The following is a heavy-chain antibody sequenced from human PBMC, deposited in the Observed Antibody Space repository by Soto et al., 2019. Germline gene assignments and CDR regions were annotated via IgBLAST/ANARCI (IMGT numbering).Heavy chain of an antibody. CDR3: ATSRISIAVAGETEYYFDY. CDR1: GFTFSSYA. J-gene: IGHJ4*02. Sequence: PGGSLRLACAASGFTFSSYAMSWVRQAPGKGLEWVSAISGSGDTNYTQKFQGWVTMTRDTSISTAYMELSRLRSDDTAVYYCATSRISIAVAGETEYYFDYWGQGTLVTVSS. D-gene: IGHD6-19*01. CDR2: ISGSGDT. V-gene: IGHV3-23*01.